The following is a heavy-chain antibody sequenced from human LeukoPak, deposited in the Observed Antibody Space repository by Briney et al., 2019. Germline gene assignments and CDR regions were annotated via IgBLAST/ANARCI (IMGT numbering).Heavy chain of an antibody. Sequence: SETLSLTCAVYGGSFSGYYWSWIRQPPGKGLEWIGEINHSGSTNYNPSLKSRVTISVGTSKNQFSLKLSSVSAADTAVYYCARDWKYYYYYMDVWGKGTTVTVSS. J-gene: IGHJ6*03. CDR2: INHSGST. D-gene: IGHD1-1*01. V-gene: IGHV4-34*01. CDR3: ARDWKYYYYYMDV. CDR1: GGSFSGYY.